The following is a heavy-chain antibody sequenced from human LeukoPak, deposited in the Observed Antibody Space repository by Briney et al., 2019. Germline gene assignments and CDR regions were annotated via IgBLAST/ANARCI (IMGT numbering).Heavy chain of an antibody. J-gene: IGHJ6*03. Sequence: GGSPRLSRAASGYTFSSYATSWVRQAPEKGLEWVSGLSGSGGSTYHADSVKGRFTISRDNSKNTLYLQMNSLRAEDTAVYYCAKIGRRYDFWTGYYEEEVDYMDVWGKGTTVTVSS. D-gene: IGHD3-3*01. V-gene: IGHV3-23*01. CDR3: AKIGRRYDFWTGYYEEEVDYMDV. CDR1: GYTFSSYA. CDR2: LSGSGGST.